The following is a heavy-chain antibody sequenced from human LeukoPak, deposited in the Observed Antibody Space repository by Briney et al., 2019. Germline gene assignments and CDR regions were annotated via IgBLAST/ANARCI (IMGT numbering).Heavy chain of an antibody. J-gene: IGHJ4*02. CDR1: GFTFSSSS. CDR3: AKEIFSGLLYIDY. V-gene: IGHV3-23*01. Sequence: GGSLRLSCAASGFTFSSSSISWVRQAPGKGLEWVSAITDAVGSTNYADSVKGRFTISSDNSKNTVYLQMNSLRPEDMAVYYCAKEIFSGLLYIDYWGQGTLVTVSS. D-gene: IGHD5-12*01. CDR2: ITDAVGST.